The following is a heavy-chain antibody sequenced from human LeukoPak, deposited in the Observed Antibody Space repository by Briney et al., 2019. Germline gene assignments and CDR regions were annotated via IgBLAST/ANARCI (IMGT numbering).Heavy chain of an antibody. CDR1: GGSISSGGYY. CDR2: IYYSGST. Sequence: PSETLSLTCTVSGGSISSGGYYWSWIRQHPGKGLEWIGYIYYSGSTYYNPSLKSRVTISVDTSKNQFSLKLSSVTAADAAVYYCARAWNFYFDYWGQGTLVTVSS. J-gene: IGHJ4*02. D-gene: IGHD1-7*01. CDR3: ARAWNFYFDY. V-gene: IGHV4-31*03.